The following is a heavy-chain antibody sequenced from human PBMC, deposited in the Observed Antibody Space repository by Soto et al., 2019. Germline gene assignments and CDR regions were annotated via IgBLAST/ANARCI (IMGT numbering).Heavy chain of an antibody. CDR2: ISYDGSNK. CDR3: AKAPGNQLLSFDY. D-gene: IGHD2-2*01. CDR1: GFTFSSHG. V-gene: IGHV3-30*18. J-gene: IGHJ4*02. Sequence: QVQLVESGGGVVQPGRSLRLSCAASGFTFSSHGMHWVRQAPGKGLEWVAVISYDGSNKYYADSVKGRFTISRDNSKNTLYLQMNSLRAEDTAVYYCAKAPGNQLLSFDYWGQGTLVTVSS.